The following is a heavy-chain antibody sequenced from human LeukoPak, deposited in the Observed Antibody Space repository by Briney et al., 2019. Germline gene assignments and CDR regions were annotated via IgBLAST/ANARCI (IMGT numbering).Heavy chain of an antibody. Sequence: GGSLRLSCAASGFTFDDYAMHWVRQAPGRGLEWVSGINWNSGMIGYADSVKGRFTISRDNAKNSLYLQMNSLRAEDTALYYCTKGRGYTYGTGYFDYWGQGTLVTVSS. CDR2: INWNSGMI. V-gene: IGHV3-9*01. D-gene: IGHD5-18*01. CDR1: GFTFDDYA. CDR3: TKGRGYTYGTGYFDY. J-gene: IGHJ4*02.